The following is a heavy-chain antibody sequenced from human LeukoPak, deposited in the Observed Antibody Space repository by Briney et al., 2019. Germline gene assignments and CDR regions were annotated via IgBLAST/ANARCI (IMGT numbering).Heavy chain of an antibody. CDR2: IYHSGST. CDR3: VSLDSSGHTDY. CDR1: GGSISSSSYY. Sequence: SETLSLTCTVSGGSISSSSYYWGWIRQPPGKGLEWIGNIYHSGSTFYNPSLKSRVTMAADTSKNQFSLKLSSVTAADTAMYYCVSLDSSGHTDYWGQGTLVTVSS. D-gene: IGHD3-22*01. J-gene: IGHJ4*02. V-gene: IGHV4-39*01.